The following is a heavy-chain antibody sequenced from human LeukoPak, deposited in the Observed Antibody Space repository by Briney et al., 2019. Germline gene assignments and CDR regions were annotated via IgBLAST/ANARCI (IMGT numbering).Heavy chain of an antibody. CDR3: AARLGGTGAYFY. V-gene: IGHV3-7*01. Sequence: GGSLRLSCAASGFTFGNYWMSWVRQPPGKGLEWVANIKDEGSAKRCLDSVRGRFTISRDNDKNSLYLQMNSLRAEDTAVYYCAARLGGTGAYFYWGQGTLVTVSS. D-gene: IGHD7-27*01. CDR2: IKDEGSAK. CDR1: GFTFGNYW. J-gene: IGHJ4*02.